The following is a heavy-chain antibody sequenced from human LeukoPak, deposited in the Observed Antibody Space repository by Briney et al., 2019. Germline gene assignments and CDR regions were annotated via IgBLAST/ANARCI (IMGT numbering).Heavy chain of an antibody. D-gene: IGHD1-14*01. J-gene: IGHJ5*02. CDR2: IYYSGST. CDR1: GGSISSYY. CDR3: ASAKPFKSWFDP. V-gene: IGHV4-59*08. Sequence: SETLSLTCTVSGGSISSYYWSWIRQPPGKGLEWIGYIYYSGSTNYNPSLKSRVTISVDTSKNQFSLKLSSVTAADTAVYYCASAKPFKSWFDPWGQGTLVTVSS.